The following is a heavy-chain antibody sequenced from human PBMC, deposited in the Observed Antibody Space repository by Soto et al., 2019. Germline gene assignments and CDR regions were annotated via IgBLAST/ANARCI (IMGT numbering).Heavy chain of an antibody. Sequence: SETLSLTCSGSGDSISAYYWSWIRQPPGKGLEWIGFIYHTGATDYNPSLKSRVTISIDTSQSQLSLRVSSVTPADTAVYYCAREWSAYDFWGQGILVTVSS. CDR3: AREWSAYDF. V-gene: IGHV4-59*01. J-gene: IGHJ4*02. CDR1: GDSISAYY. D-gene: IGHD3-3*01. CDR2: IYHTGAT.